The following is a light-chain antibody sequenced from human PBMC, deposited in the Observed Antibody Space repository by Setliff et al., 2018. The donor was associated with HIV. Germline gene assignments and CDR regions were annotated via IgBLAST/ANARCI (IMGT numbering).Light chain of an antibody. CDR2: SND. Sequence: QSVLAQPPSASGAPGQTVTISCSGSSSNIETHYVYWYQQFPGTAPKLLIYSNDQRPSGVPARFSGSKSGTSAALTISDLRAEDEAEYFCAAWNDRPTGIYVFGTGTKVTVL. CDR1: SSNIETHY. CDR3: AAWNDRPTGIYV. V-gene: IGLV1-47*02. J-gene: IGLJ1*01.